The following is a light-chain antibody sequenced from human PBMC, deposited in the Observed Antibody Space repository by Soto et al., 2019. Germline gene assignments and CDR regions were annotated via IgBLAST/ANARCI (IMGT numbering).Light chain of an antibody. CDR1: SSNIGAGYD. CDR2: GNS. J-gene: IGLJ2*01. CDR3: QSYDSSLSGSRV. Sequence: QSVLTQPPSVSGAPGQRVTISCTGSSSNIGAGYDVHWYQQLPGTAPKLLIYGNSNRPSGVPDRFSGSKPGTSASLAITGLQAEDEADYYCQSYDSSLSGSRVFGXGTKLTVL. V-gene: IGLV1-40*01.